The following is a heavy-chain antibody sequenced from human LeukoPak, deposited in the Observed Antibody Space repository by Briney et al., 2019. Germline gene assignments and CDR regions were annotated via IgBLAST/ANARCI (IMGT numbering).Heavy chain of an antibody. Sequence: SDTLSRTCTVSGDSMSSSSWTWIRHSPGKGLESLGYHSNNGKTTYKSSFEGRVTMSVDTSKSQFSLTLSFVTAADTAVYYCARRIFSGKFRHLLYSYMDVWGKGTTVIVS. CDR1: GDSMSSSS. J-gene: IGHJ6*03. D-gene: IGHD2/OR15-2a*01. CDR2: HSNNGKT. V-gene: IGHV4-59*08. CDR3: ARRIFSGKFRHLLYSYMDV.